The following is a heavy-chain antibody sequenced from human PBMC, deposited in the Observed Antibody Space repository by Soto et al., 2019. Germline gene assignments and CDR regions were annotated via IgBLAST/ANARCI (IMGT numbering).Heavy chain of an antibody. D-gene: IGHD3-3*01. CDR3: ASRSYDFWSGYLDY. CDR2: ISYDGSNK. CDR1: GFTFSSYA. J-gene: IGHJ4*02. Sequence: GGSLRLSCAASGFTFSSYAMHWVRQAPGKGLEWVAVISYDGSNKYYADSVKGRFTISRDNSKNTLYLQMNSLRAEDTAVYYCASRSYDFWSGYLDYWGQGTLVTVSS. V-gene: IGHV3-30-3*01.